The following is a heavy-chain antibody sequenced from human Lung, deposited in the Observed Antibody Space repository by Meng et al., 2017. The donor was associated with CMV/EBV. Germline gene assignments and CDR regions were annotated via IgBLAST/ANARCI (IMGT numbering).Heavy chain of an antibody. CDR2: INPSGSVM. J-gene: IGHJ4*02. Sequence: SXKISXAASGLTFSSFEMNWVRQSPGRGLEWLAYINPSGSVMEYADSVQGRFTISRDNAKNSVYVQMNNLRVEDTAVYYCATYNRYGYNAHFFDYWGQG. V-gene: IGHV3-48*03. CDR3: ATYNRYGYNAHFFDY. CDR1: GLTFSSFE. D-gene: IGHD5-12*01.